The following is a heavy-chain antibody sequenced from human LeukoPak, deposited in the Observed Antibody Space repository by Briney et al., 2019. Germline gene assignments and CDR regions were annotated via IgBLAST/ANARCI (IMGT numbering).Heavy chain of an antibody. Sequence: SETLSLTCTVSGGSISSYYWSWIRQPPGRGLEWIGYIYYSGSTNYNPSLKSRVTISVDTSRNQFSLKLSSVTAADTAVYYCARGPPYYYDSSGYPPYWFDPWGQGTLVTVSS. CDR1: GGSISSYY. J-gene: IGHJ5*02. D-gene: IGHD3-22*01. V-gene: IGHV4-59*01. CDR2: IYYSGST. CDR3: ARGPPYYYDSSGYPPYWFDP.